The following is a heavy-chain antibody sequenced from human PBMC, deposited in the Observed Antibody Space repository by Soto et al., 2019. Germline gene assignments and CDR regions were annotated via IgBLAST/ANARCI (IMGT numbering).Heavy chain of an antibody. Sequence: QVQLVQSGAEVKKPGASVKVSCKASGYTFTSYGISWVRQAPGQGLEWMGWISAYNRNTNYAQQLQGRVTMTTDTSTSTAYTELRSLSSDDTAVYYCARVLLRGDRAFDIWGQGTMVTFSA. D-gene: IGHD3-10*01. CDR3: ARVLLRGDRAFDI. V-gene: IGHV1-18*01. J-gene: IGHJ3*02. CDR1: GYTFTSYG. CDR2: ISAYNRNT.